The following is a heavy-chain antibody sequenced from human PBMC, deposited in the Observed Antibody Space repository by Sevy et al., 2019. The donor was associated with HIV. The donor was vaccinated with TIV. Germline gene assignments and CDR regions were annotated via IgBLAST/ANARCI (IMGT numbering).Heavy chain of an antibody. V-gene: IGHV3-7*03. CDR3: ARDCSSANCLWGMDV. Sequence: GGSLRLSCAASGFTFNSYWMSWVRQAPGKGLEWVANIKKDGSEKYYVDSVKGRFTIFRDNAKNSLYLQMDSLRAEDTAVYYCARDCSSANCLWGMDVWGQGTTVTVSS. J-gene: IGHJ6*02. CDR2: IKKDGSEK. D-gene: IGHD2-2*01. CDR1: GFTFNSYW.